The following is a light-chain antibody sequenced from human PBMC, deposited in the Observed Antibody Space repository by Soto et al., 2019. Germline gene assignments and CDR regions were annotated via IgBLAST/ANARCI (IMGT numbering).Light chain of an antibody. CDR1: SCSVSTNSY. CDR3: VIYVGSGISV. CDR2: NTN. Sequence: QAVVIQEPSFSVSPGGTVTLTCGLTSCSVSTNSYPSWYQQPPGQAPRTLLYNTNTRSSGVPDRFTGSILGDKAALTITGAQADDESHYYCVIYVGSGISVFGGGTKVTVL. V-gene: IGLV8-61*01. J-gene: IGLJ2*01.